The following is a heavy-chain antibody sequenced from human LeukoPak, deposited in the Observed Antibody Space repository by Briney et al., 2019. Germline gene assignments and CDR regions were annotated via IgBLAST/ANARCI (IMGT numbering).Heavy chain of an antibody. J-gene: IGHJ4*02. D-gene: IGHD1-26*01. V-gene: IGHV3-30*18. CDR2: ISYDGTNK. CDR3: AKAPTHYSGTYYEGGVDY. CDR1: GFTFSSYG. Sequence: PGRSLRLSCAASGFTFSSYGMHWVRQAPGKGLEWVAVISYDGTNKYYADSVKGRFTISRDNSKNTLYLQMNSLRAEDTAVYYCAKAPTHYSGTYYEGGVDYWGQGTLVTVSS.